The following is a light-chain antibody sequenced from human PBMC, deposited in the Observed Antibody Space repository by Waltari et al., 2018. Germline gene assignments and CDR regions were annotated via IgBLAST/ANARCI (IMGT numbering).Light chain of an antibody. Sequence: DIQMTQSPSALSASVGDRVTSTVRASQSISNWLAWYQQKPGKVPKLIIYKSSSLQSGVPLRFSGSGSGTEFTLTISSLQPDDFATYYCQQYNSNSWTFGQGTKVEIK. V-gene: IGKV1-5*03. CDR3: QQYNSNSWT. CDR2: KSS. J-gene: IGKJ1*01. CDR1: QSISNW.